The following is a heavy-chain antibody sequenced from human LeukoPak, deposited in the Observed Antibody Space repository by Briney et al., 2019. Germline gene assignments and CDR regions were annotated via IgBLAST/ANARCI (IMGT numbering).Heavy chain of an antibody. V-gene: IGHV5-51*01. CDR1: GYSFISHW. J-gene: IGHJ5*02. CDR2: IYPYDSDT. D-gene: IGHD4-17*01. Sequence: GESLKISCKASGYSFISHWIGWVRQRPGQGLEFMGIIYPYDSDTKYSPSLQGQVTISVDKSISITYLQWRSLKASDTAMYFCGRQSYGASNWFDPWGQGTLVTVSS. CDR3: GRQSYGASNWFDP.